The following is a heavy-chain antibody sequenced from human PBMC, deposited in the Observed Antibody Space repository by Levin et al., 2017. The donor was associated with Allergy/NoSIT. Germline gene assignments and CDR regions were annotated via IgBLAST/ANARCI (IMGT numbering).Heavy chain of an antibody. J-gene: IGHJ2*01. D-gene: IGHD6-6*01. CDR1: GFTFSSYW. CDR2: INSDGSST. V-gene: IGHV3-74*01. Sequence: SGGSLRLSCAASGFTFSSYWMHWVRQAPGKGLVWVSRINSDGSSTSYADSVKGRFTISRDNAKNTLYLQMNSLRAEDTAVYYCARQPRSIADNWYFDLWGRGTLVTVSS. CDR3: ARQPRSIADNWYFDL.